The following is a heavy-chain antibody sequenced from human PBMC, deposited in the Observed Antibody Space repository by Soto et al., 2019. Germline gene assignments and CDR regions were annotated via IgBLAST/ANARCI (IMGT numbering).Heavy chain of an antibody. CDR3: ARDLAEELSPRAKSDFDY. CDR2: IIPILGIA. CDR1: GGTFSSYT. Sequence: QVQLVQSGAEVQKPGSSVKVSCKASGGTFSSYTISWVRQAPGQGLEWMGRIIPILGIANYAQKFQGRVTITADKSTSTAYMELSSLRSEDTAVYYCARDLAEELSPRAKSDFDYWGQGTLVTVSS. V-gene: IGHV1-69*08. D-gene: IGHD3-16*02. J-gene: IGHJ4*02.